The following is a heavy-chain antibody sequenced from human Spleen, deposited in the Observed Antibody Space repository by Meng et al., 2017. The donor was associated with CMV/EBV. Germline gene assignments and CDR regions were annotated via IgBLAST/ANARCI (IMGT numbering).Heavy chain of an antibody. V-gene: IGHV3-48*04. CDR3: ARPKGGGYHAFDY. CDR2: ISSGSTTI. D-gene: IGHD5-12*01. Sequence: GGSLRLSCVASGFTFSGFSMNWVRQAPGRGREWISYISSGSTTIYYADSVKGRFTISRDNAKNSLYLQMNSLRVEDTAVFYCARPKGGGYHAFDYWGQGTLVTVSS. CDR1: GFTFSGFS. J-gene: IGHJ4*02.